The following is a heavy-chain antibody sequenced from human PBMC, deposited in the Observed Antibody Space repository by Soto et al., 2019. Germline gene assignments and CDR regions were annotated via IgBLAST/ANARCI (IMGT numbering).Heavy chain of an antibody. J-gene: IGHJ6*03. D-gene: IGHD3-3*01. CDR3: ARYLRSGLYYMGV. V-gene: IGHV4-59*08. Sequence: SETLSLTCTVSGDYINSDYWSWARQPPGKGLEWIGYIYNSGSTNYNPSLKSRVTMSVDPSKNQFSLKLSSATVADTAVYYCARYLRSGLYYMGVWGKGTTVTVSS. CDR1: GDYINSDY. CDR2: IYNSGST.